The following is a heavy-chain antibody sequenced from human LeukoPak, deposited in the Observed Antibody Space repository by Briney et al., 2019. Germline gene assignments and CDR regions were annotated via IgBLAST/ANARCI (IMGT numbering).Heavy chain of an antibody. CDR3: AKGERGSTWYAAYYYFMDV. D-gene: IGHD6-13*01. J-gene: IGHJ6*03. Sequence: GGSLRLSCAASGFTFSIDAMSWVRQAPGKGLEWVSSISGSGDSTYYADSVKGRFTISRDNSKNTLYLQMNSLRVEDTAVYYCAKGERGSTWYAAYYYFMDVWGKGTTVTVSS. V-gene: IGHV3-23*01. CDR1: GFTFSIDA. CDR2: ISGSGDST.